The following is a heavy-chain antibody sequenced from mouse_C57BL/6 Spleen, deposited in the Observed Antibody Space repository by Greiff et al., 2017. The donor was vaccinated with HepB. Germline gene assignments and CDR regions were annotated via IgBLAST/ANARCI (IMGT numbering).Heavy chain of an antibody. D-gene: IGHD2-12*01. Sequence: DVQLVESGGGLVKPGGSLKLSCAASGFTFSSYAMSWVRQTPEKRLEWVATISDGGSYTYYPDNVKGRFTISRDNAKNNLYLQMSHLKSEDTAMYYCARVDDGRFAYWGQGTLVTVSA. CDR3: ARVDDGRFAY. CDR2: ISDGGSYT. V-gene: IGHV5-4*01. CDR1: GFTFSSYA. J-gene: IGHJ3*01.